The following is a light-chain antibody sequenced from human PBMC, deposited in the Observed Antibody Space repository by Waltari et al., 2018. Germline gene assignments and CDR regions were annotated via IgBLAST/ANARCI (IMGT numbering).Light chain of an antibody. Sequence: SYVLTQPPSVSVAPGQTASITCGGSDIGATRVHWYPPKTAQAPLLVVYDDTDRPSGIPGRISGSNSGYTATLSITRVEAGDEADYYCQVWDSDGDYVVFGGGTKLIVL. CDR3: QVWDSDGDYVV. CDR1: DIGATR. CDR2: DDT. V-gene: IGLV3-21*02. J-gene: IGLJ2*01.